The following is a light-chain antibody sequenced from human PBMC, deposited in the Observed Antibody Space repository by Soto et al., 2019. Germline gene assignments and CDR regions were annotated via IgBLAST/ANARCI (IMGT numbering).Light chain of an antibody. J-gene: IGLJ1*01. Sequence: QSVLTQPASVSGSPGQSITISCTGTSSDVGGYNYVSWYQQHPGKAPKLMIYEVSNRPSGVSNRFSGSKSGNTASLTISGLQAEDEADCYCSSYTSSRTLYVFGTGTKVTVL. CDR2: EVS. CDR1: SSDVGGYNY. V-gene: IGLV2-14*01. CDR3: SSYTSSRTLYV.